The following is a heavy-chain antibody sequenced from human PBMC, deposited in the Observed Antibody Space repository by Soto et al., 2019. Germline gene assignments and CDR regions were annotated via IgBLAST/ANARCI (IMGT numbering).Heavy chain of an antibody. V-gene: IGHV1-18*01. J-gene: IGHJ5*02. CDR3: ARHNSQWPNWFDP. CDR1: VYPFPSFG. D-gene: IGHD1-1*01. Sequence: QVQQVQSGAEVKRLGASAKVSCKASVYPFPSFGLTWVRQAPGQGLEWMGWISAYDGSTNYAQKFQGRVTMTTDTSTSTAYMELKSLRSDDTAVYYCARHNSQWPNWFDPWGQGTLVTVSS. CDR2: ISAYDGST.